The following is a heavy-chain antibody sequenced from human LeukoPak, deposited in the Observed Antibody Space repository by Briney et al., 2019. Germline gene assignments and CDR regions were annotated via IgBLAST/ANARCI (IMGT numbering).Heavy chain of an antibody. Sequence: PGGSLRLSCAASGFTFSSYAMSWVRQAPGKGVEWVSAISGSGGSTYNADSVKGRFTISRDNSKNTLYLQMNSLRAEDTAVYYCACKYCSSTSCYTMSFDYWGQGTLVTVSS. D-gene: IGHD2-2*02. CDR3: ACKYCSSTSCYTMSFDY. CDR1: GFTFSSYA. J-gene: IGHJ4*02. CDR2: ISGSGGST. V-gene: IGHV3-23*01.